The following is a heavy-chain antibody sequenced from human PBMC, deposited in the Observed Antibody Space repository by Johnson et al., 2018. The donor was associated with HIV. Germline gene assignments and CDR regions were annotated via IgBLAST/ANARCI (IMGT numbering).Heavy chain of an antibody. CDR2: IYSGGST. CDR3: ARGVGSGWYFEIGDDAFDI. Sequence: VQLVESGGGVVQPGTSLRLSCTASGFTVSSNYMSWVRQAPGKGLEWVSVIYSGGSTYYADSVKGRFTISRDNSKNTLYLQMNSLRAEDTAVYYCARGVGSGWYFEIGDDAFDIWGQGTMVTVSS. J-gene: IGHJ3*02. V-gene: IGHV3-66*01. D-gene: IGHD6-19*01. CDR1: GFTVSSNY.